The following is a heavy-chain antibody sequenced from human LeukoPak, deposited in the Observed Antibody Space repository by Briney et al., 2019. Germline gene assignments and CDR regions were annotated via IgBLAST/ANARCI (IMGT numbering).Heavy chain of an antibody. CDR2: IKEDGSEQ. CDR3: ARDSFETDIDY. V-gene: IGHV3-7*01. D-gene: IGHD1-14*01. CDR1: GFTFSRYW. Sequence: GGSLRLSCAASGFTFSRYWMSWVRQAPGKGLEWVANIKEDGSEQYYPDSVKGRFTISRDNVKNSLYLQINSLGAEDTAVYYCARDSFETDIDYWGQGTLVTVSS. J-gene: IGHJ4*02.